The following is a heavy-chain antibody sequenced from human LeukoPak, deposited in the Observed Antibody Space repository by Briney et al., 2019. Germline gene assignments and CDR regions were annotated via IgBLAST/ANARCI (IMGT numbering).Heavy chain of an antibody. CDR2: INPNSGGT. V-gene: IGHV1-2*02. CDR3: ARVVKYCSGGSCYPPPHFDY. CDR1: GYTFTGYY. D-gene: IGHD2-15*01. Sequence: ASVKVSCKASGYTFTGYYKHWVRQAPGQGLEWMGWINPNSGGTNYAQKFQGRVTMTRDTSISTAYMELSRLRSDDTAVYYCARVVKYCSGGSCYPPPHFDYWGQGTLVTVSS. J-gene: IGHJ4*02.